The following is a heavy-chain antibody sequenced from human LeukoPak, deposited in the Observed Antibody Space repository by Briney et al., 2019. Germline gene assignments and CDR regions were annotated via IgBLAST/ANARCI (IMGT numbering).Heavy chain of an antibody. CDR2: IYSGGNT. Sequence: PGGSLRLSCAASGFAVSNDYMTWVRQAPGKGLEWVSVIYSGGNTYYADSVKGRFTISRDNSKNTLHLQMNSLRAEDTAVYYCARETAQDAFDIWGQGTMVTVSS. CDR1: GFAVSNDY. V-gene: IGHV3-53*05. J-gene: IGHJ3*02. CDR3: ARETAQDAFDI.